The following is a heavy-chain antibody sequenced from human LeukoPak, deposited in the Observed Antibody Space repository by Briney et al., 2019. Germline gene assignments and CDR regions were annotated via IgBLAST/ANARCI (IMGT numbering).Heavy chain of an antibody. Sequence: GGSLRLSCAASGFTFDDYAMHWVRQAPGKGLEWVSGISWNSGSIGYADSVEGRFTISRDNAKNSLYLQMNSLRAEDTALYYCAKGSGSYYNVGAFDIWGQGTMVTVSS. CDR2: ISWNSGSI. CDR3: AKGSGSYYNVGAFDI. CDR1: GFTFDDYA. J-gene: IGHJ3*02. V-gene: IGHV3-9*01. D-gene: IGHD3-10*01.